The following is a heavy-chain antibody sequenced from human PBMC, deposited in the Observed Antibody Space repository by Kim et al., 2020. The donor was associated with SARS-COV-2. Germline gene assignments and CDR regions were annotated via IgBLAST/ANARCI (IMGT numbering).Heavy chain of an antibody. J-gene: IGHJ3*02. CDR3: ARGGLPWAFDI. CDR1: GGSFSGYY. CDR2: INHSGST. Sequence: SETLSLTCAVYGGSFSGYYWSWIRQPPGKGLEWIGEINHSGSTNYNPSLKSRVSISVDTSKNQFSLKLSSVTAADTAVYYCARGGLPWAFDIWGQGTMVTVSS. D-gene: IGHD3-16*01. V-gene: IGHV4-34*01.